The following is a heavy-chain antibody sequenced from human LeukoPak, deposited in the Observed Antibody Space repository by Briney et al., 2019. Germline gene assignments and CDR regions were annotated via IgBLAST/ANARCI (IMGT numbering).Heavy chain of an antibody. Sequence: SETLSLTCAVYGGSFSGHYWSWIRQPPGKGLEWIGEINHSGSTNYNPSLKSRVTMSVDTSKDQFSLHLSSVTAADTAVYYCARIYGYAFDIWGQGTMVIVSA. CDR2: INHSGST. CDR1: GGSFSGHY. V-gene: IGHV4-34*01. J-gene: IGHJ3*02. D-gene: IGHD5-18*01. CDR3: ARIYGYAFDI.